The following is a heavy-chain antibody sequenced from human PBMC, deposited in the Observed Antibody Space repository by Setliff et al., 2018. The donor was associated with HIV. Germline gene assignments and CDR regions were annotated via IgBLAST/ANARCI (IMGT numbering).Heavy chain of an antibody. CDR3: ARHFSIFGVTIISNDAFDI. CDR1: GGSISSSNYY. D-gene: IGHD3-3*01. CDR2: IYYIGST. V-gene: IGHV4-39*01. J-gene: IGHJ3*02. Sequence: SETLSLTCTVSGGSISSSNYYWGWIRQPPGKGLELIGTIYYIGSTSYNPSLTSRVTISVDTSKNQFSLKLTSVTAADTALYYCARHFSIFGVTIISNDAFDIWGRGTMVTVSS.